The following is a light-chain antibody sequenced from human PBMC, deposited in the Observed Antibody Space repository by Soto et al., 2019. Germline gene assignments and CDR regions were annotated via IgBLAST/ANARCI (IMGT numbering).Light chain of an antibody. CDR3: QQYNNWPRT. Sequence: ETVMTQSPGTLSVSPGERATLSCRASQSVYSNLAWYQQKPGQAPSLLIYGAFFRATGIPARFSGIGSGTEFTLTIDSLQSEEFAVYYCQQYNNWPRTLGQGTKLEI. CDR1: QSVYSN. V-gene: IGKV3-15*01. CDR2: GAF. J-gene: IGKJ2*01.